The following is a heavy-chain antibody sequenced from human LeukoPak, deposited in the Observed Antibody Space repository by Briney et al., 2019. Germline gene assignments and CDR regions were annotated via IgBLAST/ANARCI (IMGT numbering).Heavy chain of an antibody. D-gene: IGHD3-10*01. Sequence: ASVKVSCKASGYTFADYYIHWVRQAPGQGLEWMGWIYPKSGGTNSAQKFQGRVTMTRDTSISTAYMELSGLRSDDTAVYYCARGVGSGWYFDLWGRGTLVTVSS. J-gene: IGHJ2*01. CDR1: GYTFADYY. CDR2: IYPKSGGT. V-gene: IGHV1-2*02. CDR3: ARGVGSGWYFDL.